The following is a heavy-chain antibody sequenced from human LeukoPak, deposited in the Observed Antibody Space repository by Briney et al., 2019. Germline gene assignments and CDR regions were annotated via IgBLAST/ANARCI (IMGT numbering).Heavy chain of an antibody. J-gene: IGHJ1*01. CDR2: LYHDGGT. CDR3: ARASGYGLRALFQH. Sequence: GGSLRLSCAASGFTVSSNYMSWVRQAPGKGLEYVSVLYHDGGTYSADSVKGRFTISRDNSKNTLYLQMNSLRAEDTAVYYCARASGYGLRALFQHWGQGTLVTVSS. CDR1: GFTVSSNY. D-gene: IGHD5-12*01. V-gene: IGHV3-53*01.